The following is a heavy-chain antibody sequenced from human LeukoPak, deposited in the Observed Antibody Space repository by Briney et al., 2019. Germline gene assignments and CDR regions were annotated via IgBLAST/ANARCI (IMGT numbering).Heavy chain of an antibody. CDR3: AKSRGRFSSSWTAFDS. Sequence: PGRSLRLSCVASRSMFRAYGIDWVRQAPGKGLEWVAVIWYDGSKIYYADSVKGRFTISRDNSKNTLYLQMNSLRAEDTAVYYCAKSRGRFSSSWTAFDSWGQGTLVTVSS. V-gene: IGHV3-33*06. CDR2: IWYDGSKI. CDR1: RSMFRAYG. J-gene: IGHJ4*02. D-gene: IGHD6-6*01.